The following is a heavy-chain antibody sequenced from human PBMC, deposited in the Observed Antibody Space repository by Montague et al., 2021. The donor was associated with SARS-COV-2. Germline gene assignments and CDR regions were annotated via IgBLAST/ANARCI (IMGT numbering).Heavy chain of an antibody. V-gene: IGHV4-34*01. CDR3: ASHCGGGRCYFGMDV. Sequence: SETLSLTYDAYGXSFSSYWSWIRQPPGRGLEWVGQISHGGGTNYNPSLXSRVTISVDTSKNQVSLKLSSVTAADTAVYYCASHCGGGRCYFGMDVWGQGTTVTVSS. CDR2: ISHGGGT. D-gene: IGHD2-15*01. J-gene: IGHJ6*02. CDR1: GXSFSSY.